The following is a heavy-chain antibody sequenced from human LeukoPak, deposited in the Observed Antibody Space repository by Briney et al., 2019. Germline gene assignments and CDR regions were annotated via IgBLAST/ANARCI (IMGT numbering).Heavy chain of an antibody. J-gene: IGHJ4*02. D-gene: IGHD3-16*01. V-gene: IGHV4-39*07. CDR2: IYHSGST. CDR3: ARDRALGSGKYYFDY. Sequence: PSETLSLTCTVSGGSISSSSYYWGWIRQPPGKGLEWIGTIYHSGSTYYNASLESRVTISVDTSKNQFSLKLSSVTAADTAVYYCARDRALGSGKYYFDYWGQGTLVTVSA. CDR1: GGSISSSSYY.